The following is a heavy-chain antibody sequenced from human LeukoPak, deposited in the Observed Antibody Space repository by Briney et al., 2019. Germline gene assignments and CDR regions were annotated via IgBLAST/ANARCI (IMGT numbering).Heavy chain of an antibody. CDR1: GYSFTSYW. CDR2: IYPGDSDT. Sequence: GESLKISCKGSGYSFTSYWIGWVRQMPGKGLEWMGVIYPGDSDTRYSPSFQGQVTISADKSISTAYLQWSSLKASDTAMYYCARLRTDGYDFWSGYGFGYYYMDVWGKGTTVTVSS. D-gene: IGHD3-3*01. J-gene: IGHJ6*03. V-gene: IGHV5-51*01. CDR3: ARLRTDGYDFWSGYGFGYYYMDV.